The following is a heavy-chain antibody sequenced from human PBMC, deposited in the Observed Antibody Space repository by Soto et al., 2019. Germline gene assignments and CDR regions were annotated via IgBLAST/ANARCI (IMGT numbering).Heavy chain of an antibody. Sequence: GGSLRLSCAASGFTFSSYGMHWVRQAPGKGLEWVAVIWYDGSNKYYADSVKGRFTISRDNSKNTLYLQMNSLRAEDTAVYYCARIEAGCEIPSMGYYYGMDVWGQGTMVTVSS. CDR3: ARIEAGCEIPSMGYYYGMDV. CDR2: IWYDGSNK. V-gene: IGHV3-33*01. J-gene: IGHJ6*02. CDR1: GFTFSSYG. D-gene: IGHD2-2*02.